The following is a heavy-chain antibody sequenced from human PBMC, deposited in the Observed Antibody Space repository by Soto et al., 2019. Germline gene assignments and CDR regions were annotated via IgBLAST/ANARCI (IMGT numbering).Heavy chain of an antibody. Sequence: GGSLRLSCAASGFPFSIYWMHLVRQSPGKGLVWVSRINSDGRSTSYADSVKGRFTISRDNSKNTLYLQMNSLRAEDTAVYYCARWHCSGVSCYFDYWCQGTLFTVSS. CDR3: ARWHCSGVSCYFDY. V-gene: IGHV3-74*01. CDR1: GFPFSIYW. J-gene: IGHJ4*02. D-gene: IGHD2-15*01. CDR2: INSDGRST.